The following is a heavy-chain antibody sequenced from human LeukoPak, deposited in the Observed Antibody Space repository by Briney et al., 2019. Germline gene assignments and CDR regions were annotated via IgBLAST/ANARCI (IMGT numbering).Heavy chain of an antibody. D-gene: IGHD1-26*01. CDR3: ARDQVGATMGYYYYGMDV. CDR1: GYTLTELS. Sequence: ASVKGSCKVSGYTLTELSMHWVRQAPGNGLEWMGGFDPEDGETIYAQKFQGRVTMTEDTSTDTAYMELSSLRSEDTAVYYCARDQVGATMGYYYYGMDVWGQGTTVTVSS. CDR2: FDPEDGET. J-gene: IGHJ6*02. V-gene: IGHV1-24*01.